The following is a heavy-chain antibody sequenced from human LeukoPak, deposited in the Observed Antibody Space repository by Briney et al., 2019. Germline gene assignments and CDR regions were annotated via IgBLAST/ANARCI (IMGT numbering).Heavy chain of an antibody. J-gene: IGHJ4*02. V-gene: IGHV4-31*03. CDR1: GGSISSGGYY. D-gene: IGHD4-17*01. CDR2: IYYSGST. Sequence: SDTLSLTCTVSGGSISSGGYYWSWIRQHPGKGLEWIGYIYYSGSTYYNPSLKSRVTISVDTSKNQFSLKLSSVTAADTAVYYCARDYGDYGETIFDYWGQGTLVTVSS. CDR3: ARDYGDYGETIFDY.